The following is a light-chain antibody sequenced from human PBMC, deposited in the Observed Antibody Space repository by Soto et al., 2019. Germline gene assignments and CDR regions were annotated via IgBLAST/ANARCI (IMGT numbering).Light chain of an antibody. CDR1: SSDVGGYNY. CDR3: SSYTSSSSTLEV. J-gene: IGLJ1*01. Sequence: QSVLTQPASVSGSPGQSITISCTGTSSDVGGYNYVSWYQQDPGKAPKLMIYEVSNRPSGVSNRFSGSKSGNTASLTISGLQAEDEADYYCSSYTSSSSTLEVFGNGTKVTVL. V-gene: IGLV2-14*01. CDR2: EVS.